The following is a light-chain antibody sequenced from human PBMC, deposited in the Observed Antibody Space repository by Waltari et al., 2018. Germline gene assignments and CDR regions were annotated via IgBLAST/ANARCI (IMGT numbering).Light chain of an antibody. J-gene: IGLJ7*01. CDR3: GTWDSSLSGAV. CDR2: ENT. Sequence: QSVLTHPPSVSAAPGQRVPIPCSAGSSNIGNNYVSWYRQFPGTAPKLLIYENTERPSGIPGRFSGSKSGTSATLDITGLQAGDEADYYCGTWDSSLSGAVFGGGTHLTVL. CDR1: SSNIGNNY. V-gene: IGLV1-51*02.